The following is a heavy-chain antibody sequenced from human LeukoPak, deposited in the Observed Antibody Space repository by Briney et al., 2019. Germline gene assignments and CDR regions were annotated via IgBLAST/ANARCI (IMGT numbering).Heavy chain of an antibody. J-gene: IGHJ4*02. CDR2: INHSGST. CDR3: ASTERCSTTCPLDY. D-gene: IGHD2-2*01. Sequence: PAETLSLTCAVYGGSFRGYYWSWIRQPPGKGLEWIGEINHSGSTNYNPSLKSRVTISLDTSMKKISLKLNSVTAADTAVYYCASTERCSTTCPLDYWGQGTLVTVSS. V-gene: IGHV4-34*01. CDR1: GGSFRGYY.